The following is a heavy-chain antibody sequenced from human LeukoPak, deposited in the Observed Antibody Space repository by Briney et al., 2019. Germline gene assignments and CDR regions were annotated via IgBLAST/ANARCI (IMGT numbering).Heavy chain of an antibody. CDR1: GFTFSSYA. Sequence: GGSLRLSCAASGFTFSSYAMSWVRQAPGKGLEWVSAISGSGGSTYYADSVKGRFTISRDNSKNTLYLQMNSLRAEDTAVYYCARDPRRDGYNSAFDIWGQGTMVTVSS. CDR3: ARDPRRDGYNSAFDI. J-gene: IGHJ3*02. D-gene: IGHD5-24*01. CDR2: ISGSGGST. V-gene: IGHV3-23*01.